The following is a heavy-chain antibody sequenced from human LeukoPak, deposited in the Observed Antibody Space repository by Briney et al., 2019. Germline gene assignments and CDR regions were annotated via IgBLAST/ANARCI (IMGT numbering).Heavy chain of an antibody. V-gene: IGHV1-2*02. Sequence: ASVKVSCKASGNTFTGYYMHWVRQAPGQGLEWMGWINPNSGGTNYAQKFQGRVTMTRDTSISTAYMELSRLRSDDTAVYYCARGRTWIQLWLPGYWGQGTLVTVSS. CDR3: ARGRTWIQLWLPGY. J-gene: IGHJ4*02. D-gene: IGHD5-18*01. CDR2: INPNSGGT. CDR1: GNTFTGYY.